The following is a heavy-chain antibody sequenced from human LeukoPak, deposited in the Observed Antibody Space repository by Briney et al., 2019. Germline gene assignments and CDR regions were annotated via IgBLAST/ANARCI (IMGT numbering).Heavy chain of an antibody. D-gene: IGHD1-1*01. V-gene: IGHV3-30*18. CDR1: GFTFSSYG. J-gene: IGHJ4*02. CDR2: ISYDGSNK. Sequence: GGPLRLSCAASGFTFSSYGMHWVRQAPGKGLEGVAVISYDGSNKYYADSVKGRFTISRDNSKNTLYLQMNSLRAEDTAVYYCAKLDWNGYFDYWGQGTLVTVSS. CDR3: AKLDWNGYFDY.